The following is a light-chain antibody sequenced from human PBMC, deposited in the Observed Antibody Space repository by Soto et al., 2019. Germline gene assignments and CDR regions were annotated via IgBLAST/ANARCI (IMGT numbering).Light chain of an antibody. CDR2: GAS. CDR3: QQYNNWWT. CDR1: QSVSSN. J-gene: IGKJ1*01. Sequence: EIEMTQAPVTLSVSPGERATLSCRASQSVSSNLAWYQQKPGQAPRLLIYGASTRATGIPARFGGSGSGTEFTLTISSLQSEDFAVYYCQQYNNWWTFGQGTKADI. V-gene: IGKV3-15*01.